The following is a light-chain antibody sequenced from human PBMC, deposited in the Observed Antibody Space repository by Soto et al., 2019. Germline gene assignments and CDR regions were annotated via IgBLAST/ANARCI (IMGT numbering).Light chain of an antibody. J-gene: IGLJ2*01. CDR1: NSNIGTNS. CDR2: RDN. CDR3: AAWDASLSGVV. Sequence: QSVLTQPPSASGTPGQRVTISCSGSNSNIGTNSVCWYQQLPGTAPKLLNYRDNQRPSGVPDLFSGSKSGTSASLAISGLRSEDEADYYCAAWDASLSGVVFGGGTKLTVL. V-gene: IGLV1-47*01.